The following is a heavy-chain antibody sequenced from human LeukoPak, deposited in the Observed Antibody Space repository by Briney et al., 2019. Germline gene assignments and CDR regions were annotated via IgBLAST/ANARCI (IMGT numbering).Heavy chain of an antibody. CDR2: IYYSGST. D-gene: IGHD1-14*01. CDR1: GGSVSSGNYY. V-gene: IGHV4-61*01. Sequence: SETLSLTCTVSGGSVSSGNYYWSWIRQPPGKGLEWIGYIYYSGSTSYNPSLKSRVTISVDTSKNQFSLKLSSVTAADTAVYYCARVTARYFDYWGQGTLVTVSS. J-gene: IGHJ4*02. CDR3: ARVTARYFDY.